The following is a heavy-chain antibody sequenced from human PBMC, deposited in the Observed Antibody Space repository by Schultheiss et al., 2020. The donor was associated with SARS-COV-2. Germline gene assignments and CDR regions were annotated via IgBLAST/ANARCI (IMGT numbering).Heavy chain of an antibody. Sequence: SETLSLTCTVSGGSISSGGYYWTWIRQLPGKGLQWIGYIHYSGNTYYNPSLKSLFTISVDTSKNQFSLKLNSLTAADTAVYYCAPTVTTETRFDPWGQGTLVTVSS. D-gene: IGHD4-17*01. CDR2: IHYSGNT. CDR1: GGSISSGGYY. CDR3: APTVTTETRFDP. V-gene: IGHV4-31*01. J-gene: IGHJ5*02.